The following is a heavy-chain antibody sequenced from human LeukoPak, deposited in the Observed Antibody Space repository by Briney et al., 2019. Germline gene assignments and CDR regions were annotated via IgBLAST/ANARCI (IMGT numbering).Heavy chain of an antibody. CDR3: AREVESSASPFDY. V-gene: IGHV1-2*02. D-gene: IGHD6-25*01. CDR1: GYTFTGYY. Sequence: ASVKVSCKASGYTFTGYYMHWVRQAPGQGLEWMGWINPNSGGTNYAQKFQGRVTMTRDTSISTAYMELSRLRSDDTAVYYCAREVESSASPFDYWGQGALVTVSS. CDR2: INPNSGGT. J-gene: IGHJ4*02.